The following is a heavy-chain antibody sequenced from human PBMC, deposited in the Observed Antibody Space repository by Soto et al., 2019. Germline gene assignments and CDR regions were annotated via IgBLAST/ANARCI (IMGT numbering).Heavy chain of an antibody. Sequence: PSETLSLTCTVSGGSISSYYGSWIRQPPGKGLEWIGYIYYSGSTNYNPSLKSRVTISVDTSKNQFSLKLSSVTAADTAVYYCARCGYDRVFDYWGQGTLVTVSS. V-gene: IGHV4-59*08. J-gene: IGHJ4*02. CDR1: GGSISSYY. CDR3: ARCGYDRVFDY. D-gene: IGHD5-12*01. CDR2: IYYSGST.